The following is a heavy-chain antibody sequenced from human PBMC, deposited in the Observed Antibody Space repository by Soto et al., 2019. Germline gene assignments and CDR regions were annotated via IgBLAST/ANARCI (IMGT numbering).Heavy chain of an antibody. J-gene: IGHJ4*02. CDR1: GFTFSNYG. CDR3: AKDIKNGRNHLGADY. CDR2: ISNDGNDE. Sequence: QVQVVESGGGVVQPGRSLRLSCEASGFTFSNYGMHWVRQAPGKGLEWVAVISNDGNDEYYIDSVKGRFTISRDNSKNTLYLQMNTLNTEDTAMYYCAKDIKNGRNHLGADYWGGGTRVTVSS. D-gene: IGHD1-26*01. V-gene: IGHV3-30*18.